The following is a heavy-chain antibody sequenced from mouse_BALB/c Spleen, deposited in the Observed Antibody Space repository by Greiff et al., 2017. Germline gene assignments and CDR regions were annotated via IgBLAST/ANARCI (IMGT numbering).Heavy chain of an antibody. D-gene: IGHD1-1*01. Sequence: EVMLVESGGGLVKLGGSLKLSCAASGFTFSSYYMSWVRQTPEKRLELVAAINSNGGSTYYPDTVKGRFTISRDNAKNTLYLQMSSLKSEDTALYYCARHRITTVPFAYWGQGTLVTVSA. CDR2: INSNGGST. CDR1: GFTFSSYY. CDR3: ARHRITTVPFAY. V-gene: IGHV5-6-2*01. J-gene: IGHJ3*01.